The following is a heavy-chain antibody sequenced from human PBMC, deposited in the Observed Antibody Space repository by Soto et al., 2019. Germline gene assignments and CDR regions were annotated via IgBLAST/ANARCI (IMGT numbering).Heavy chain of an antibody. Sequence: GGSLRLSCAASGFSFRDYDMHWVRQRKGKGLEWVSALGAARDPYYVGSVKGRFSVSRDNAQNSLFLQMNNLRVDDTAVYFCARAYLGRLPRRADYYYAMDVWGRGTTVTVSS. J-gene: IGHJ6*02. CDR1: GFSFRDYD. V-gene: IGHV3-13*05. CDR2: LGAARDP. D-gene: IGHD1-26*01. CDR3: ARAYLGRLPRRADYYYAMDV.